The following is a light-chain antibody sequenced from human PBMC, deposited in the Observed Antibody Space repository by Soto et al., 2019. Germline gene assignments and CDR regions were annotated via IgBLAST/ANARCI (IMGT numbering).Light chain of an antibody. CDR1: QSISSG. CDR3: QQYNSYPQYT. V-gene: IGKV1-5*03. Sequence: IQMTQSPSTLSAPVGDRLTITCRASQSISSGLACNQKKPGKAPKLMIHKASSLESGVPSRFSGSGSGTEFTLTISSVQADDFATYYCQQYNSYPQYTFGQGTKLEIK. CDR2: KAS. J-gene: IGKJ2*01.